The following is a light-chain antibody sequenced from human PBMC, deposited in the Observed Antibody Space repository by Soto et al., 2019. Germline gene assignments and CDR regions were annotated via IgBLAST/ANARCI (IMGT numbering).Light chain of an antibody. Sequence: EIVMTQSPATLSASVGDRATLPCRASQSISTKLAWYQQKPGQAPRLLIFDASNRPTGIPSRFSGSGSATELTLTISILQSEDFGIYYCPQNYSRPCTFGRGTKVDIK. CDR2: DAS. J-gene: IGKJ4*01. CDR1: QSISTK. V-gene: IGKV3D-15*03. CDR3: PQNYSRPCT.